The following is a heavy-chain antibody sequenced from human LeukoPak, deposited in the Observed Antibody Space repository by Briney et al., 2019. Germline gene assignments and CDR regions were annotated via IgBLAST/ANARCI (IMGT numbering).Heavy chain of an antibody. CDR1: GFTFSSYA. Sequence: GGSLRLSCAASGFTFSSYAMSWVRQAPGKGLELVSAISGSGDSTYYADPVKGRFTISRDNSKNTLYLQMNSLRAEDTAVYYCANMVRGVIMNYWGQGTLVTVSS. CDR3: ANMVRGVIMNY. V-gene: IGHV3-23*01. J-gene: IGHJ4*02. CDR2: ISGSGDST. D-gene: IGHD3-10*01.